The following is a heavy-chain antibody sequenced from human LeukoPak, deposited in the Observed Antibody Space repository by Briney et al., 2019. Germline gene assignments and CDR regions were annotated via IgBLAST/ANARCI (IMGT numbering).Heavy chain of an antibody. CDR3: ARHSEYEWLRSGYSSGWYGVDY. J-gene: IGHJ4*02. CDR1: GYSFTSYW. V-gene: IGHV5-51*01. CDR2: IYPGDSDT. Sequence: GESLKISCKGSGYSFTSYWIGWVRQMPGKGLEWMGIIYPGDSDTRYSPSFQGQVTISADKSISTAYLQWSSLKASDTAMYYCARHSEYEWLRSGYSSGWYGVDYWGQGTLVTVSS. D-gene: IGHD6-19*01.